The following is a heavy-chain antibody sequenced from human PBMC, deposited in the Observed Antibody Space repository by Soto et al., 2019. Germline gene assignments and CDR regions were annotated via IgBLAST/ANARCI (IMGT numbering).Heavy chain of an antibody. Sequence: ETLSLTCTVSRACINSYYWGWIRQPPGKGLQWIGDIYYSGSTNYNPSLKSRVTISVVSSKNQVSLKLSSVTAADTAVYYCARDMHAGFTHYFDPWGQGTLVTVSS. CDR3: ARDMHAGFTHYFDP. J-gene: IGHJ5*02. CDR2: IYYSGST. V-gene: IGHV4-59*01. CDR1: RACINSYY. D-gene: IGHD1-26*01.